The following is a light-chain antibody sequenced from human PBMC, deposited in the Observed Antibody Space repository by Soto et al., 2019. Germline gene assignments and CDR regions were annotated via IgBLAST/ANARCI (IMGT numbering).Light chain of an antibody. J-gene: IGKJ5*01. CDR1: QFVSSN. CDR3: QQYHNWPPIT. Sequence: ELVMTQSPVTLSLSPGEGAPLSCRARQFVSSNLAWYQKKPGQAPSLLIYGAATSATGIPARFSGSGSWTELTLTISSLQSEDFAVYFCQQYHNWPPITFGQGTRLEIK. CDR2: GAA. V-gene: IGKV3D-15*01.